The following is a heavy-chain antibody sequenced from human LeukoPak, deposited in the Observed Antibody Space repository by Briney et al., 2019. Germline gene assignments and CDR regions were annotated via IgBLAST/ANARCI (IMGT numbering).Heavy chain of an antibody. J-gene: IGHJ4*02. V-gene: IGHV4-61*02. CDR1: GDSISSGDYY. CDR2: ISSSGST. CDR3: ARDLIVGATAPFDY. Sequence: SETLSLTCTVSGDSISSGDYYWSWIRQPAGKGLEWIGRISSSGSTNYNPSLKSRVTISVDTSKNQFSLKLSSVTAADTAVYYCARDLIVGATAPFDYWGQGTLVTVSS. D-gene: IGHD1-26*01.